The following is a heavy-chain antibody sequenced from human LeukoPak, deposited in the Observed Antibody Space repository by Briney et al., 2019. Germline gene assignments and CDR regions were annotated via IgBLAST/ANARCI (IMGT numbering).Heavy chain of an antibody. V-gene: IGHV4-4*07. D-gene: IGHD3-22*01. J-gene: IGHJ4*02. CDR1: GGSISSYY. Sequence: SETLSLTCTVSGGSISSYYWSWIRQPAGKGLEWIGRIYTSGSTNYNPSLKSRVTISVDTSKNQFSLKLSSVTAADTAVYYCARGARYTYYYDSSGYYLNYYFDYWGQGTLVTVSS. CDR3: ARGARYTYYYDSSGYYLNYYFDY. CDR2: IYTSGST.